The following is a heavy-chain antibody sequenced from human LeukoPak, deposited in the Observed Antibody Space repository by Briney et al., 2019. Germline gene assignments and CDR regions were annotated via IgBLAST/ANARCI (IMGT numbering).Heavy chain of an antibody. CDR3: ARDRLLSGYSYGNN. D-gene: IGHD5-18*01. J-gene: IGHJ4*02. V-gene: IGHV3-7*01. CDR1: GFTFNTYW. Sequence: PGGSLRLSCSASGFTFNTYWMGWVRQAPGKGVEWVANIKQDGSEKYFVDSVKGGFTISRDNAKNSLYLQMNSLRAEDTAVYYCARDRLLSGYSYGNNWGQGTLVTVSS. CDR2: IKQDGSEK.